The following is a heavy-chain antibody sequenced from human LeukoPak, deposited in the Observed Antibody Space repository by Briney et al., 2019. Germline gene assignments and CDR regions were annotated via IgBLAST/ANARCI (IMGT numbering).Heavy chain of an antibody. J-gene: IGHJ4*02. D-gene: IGHD6-19*01. Sequence: SVKVSCTASGGTFSSYAISWVRQAPGQGLEWMGGIIPIFGTANYAQKFQGRVTITADESTSTAYMELSSLRSEDTAVYYCASSIAVAGPYPFDYWGQRTLVTVSS. CDR3: ASSIAVAGPYPFDY. V-gene: IGHV1-69*13. CDR2: IIPIFGTA. CDR1: GGTFSSYA.